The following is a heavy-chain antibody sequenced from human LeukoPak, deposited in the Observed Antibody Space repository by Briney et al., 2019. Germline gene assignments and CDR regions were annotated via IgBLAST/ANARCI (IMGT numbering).Heavy chain of an antibody. CDR2: ISGSGGST. CDR1: GFTFSSYA. CDR3: AKDEAGYYGSGTFDY. Sequence: GSLRLSCAASGFTFSSYAMSWVRQAPGKGLEWVSAISGSGGSTYYADSVKGRFTISRDNSKNTLYLQMNSLRAEDTAVYCCAKDEAGYYGSGTFDYWGQGTLVTVSS. V-gene: IGHV3-23*01. J-gene: IGHJ4*02. D-gene: IGHD3-10*01.